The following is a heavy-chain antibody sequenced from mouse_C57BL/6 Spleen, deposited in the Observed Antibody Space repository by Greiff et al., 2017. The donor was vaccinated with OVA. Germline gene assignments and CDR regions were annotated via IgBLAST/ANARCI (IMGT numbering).Heavy chain of an antibody. Sequence: EVQLQQSGPELVKPGASVKISCKASGYTFTDYNMDWVKQSHGKSLEWIGDINPNNGGTIYNQKFKGKATLTVDKSSSTAYMELRSLTSEDTAVYYCARRYYDYDDGAWFAYWGQGTLVTVSA. V-gene: IGHV1-18*01. D-gene: IGHD2-4*01. CDR1: GYTFTDYN. J-gene: IGHJ3*01. CDR3: ARRYYDYDDGAWFAY. CDR2: INPNNGGT.